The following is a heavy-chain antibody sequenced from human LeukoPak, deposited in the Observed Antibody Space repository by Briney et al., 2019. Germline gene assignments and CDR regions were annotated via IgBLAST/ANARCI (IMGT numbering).Heavy chain of an antibody. V-gene: IGHV3-21*01. Sequence: ETLSLTCTVSGGSISSYYWSWVRQAPGKGLEWVSSISSSSSYIYYADSVKGRFTISRDNAKNSLYLQMNSLRAEDTAVYYCARDPKVVPAAIPYYYYYGMDVWGQGTTVTVSS. CDR2: ISSSSSYI. J-gene: IGHJ6*02. CDR3: ARDPKVVPAAIPYYYYYGMDV. CDR1: GGSISSYY. D-gene: IGHD2-2*01.